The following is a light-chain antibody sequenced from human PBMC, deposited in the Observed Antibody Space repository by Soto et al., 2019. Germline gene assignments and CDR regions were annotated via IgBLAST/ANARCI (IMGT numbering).Light chain of an antibody. Sequence: QSALTQPASVSRSPGQSITISCTGTSSDVGGYNYVSWYQQHPGKAPKLMIYDVSNRPSGVSNRFSGYKSGNTASLTISGLQAEDEADYYCSSYTSSSTVVFGGGTKLTVL. V-gene: IGLV2-14*01. CDR2: DVS. CDR1: SSDVGGYNY. CDR3: SSYTSSSTVV. J-gene: IGLJ2*01.